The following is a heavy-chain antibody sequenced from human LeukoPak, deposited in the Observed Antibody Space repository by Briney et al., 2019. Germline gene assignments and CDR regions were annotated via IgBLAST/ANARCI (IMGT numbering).Heavy chain of an antibody. CDR3: ARLAIVSGGKPPRFLDV. Sequence: GGSLRLSCAASGFIFRDYYIGWIRQTPEKGLEWVSYIGTNDYTTYYAVSVKGRFTISRDNAENSLFLQMDSLRAEDTAVYYCARLAIVSGGKPPRFLDVWGHGTTVSVSS. J-gene: IGHJ6*02. CDR1: GFIFRDYY. CDR2: IGTNDYTT. D-gene: IGHD2/OR15-2a*01. V-gene: IGHV3-11*01.